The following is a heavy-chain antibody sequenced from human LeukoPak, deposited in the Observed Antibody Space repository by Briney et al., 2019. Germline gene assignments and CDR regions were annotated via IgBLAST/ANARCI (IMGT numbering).Heavy chain of an antibody. Sequence: GASVKVSCKASGGSLSSFALNWVRQTPGQGLEWMGGIIPIFGSTNYAQKFQVRVTITADESMNTAYMELNSLRSEDTGVYYCARVMVVAGNGGYFLYWGQGTLVTVSS. D-gene: IGHD2-15*01. V-gene: IGHV1-69*01. J-gene: IGHJ1*01. CDR3: ARVMVVAGNGGYFLY. CDR1: GGSLSSFA. CDR2: IIPIFGST.